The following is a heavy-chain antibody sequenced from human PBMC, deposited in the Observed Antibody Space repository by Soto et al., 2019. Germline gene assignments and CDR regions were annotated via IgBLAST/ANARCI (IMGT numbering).Heavy chain of an antibody. D-gene: IGHD3-10*01. CDR2: ISSSSSYI. CDR1: GFTFSSYS. Sequence: GGSLRLSCAASGFTFSSYSMNWVRQAPGKGLEWVSSISSSSSYIYYADSVKGRFTISRDNAKNSLYLQMNSLRAEDTAVYYCARLVGSKVYYGSGRTNWFDPWGQGTLVTVSS. J-gene: IGHJ5*02. CDR3: ARLVGSKVYYGSGRTNWFDP. V-gene: IGHV3-21*01.